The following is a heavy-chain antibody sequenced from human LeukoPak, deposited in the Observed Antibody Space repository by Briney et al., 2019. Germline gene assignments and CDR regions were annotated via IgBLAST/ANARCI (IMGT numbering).Heavy chain of an antibody. CDR3: ASRWGLLPYYFDY. CDR1: GGFFSGYY. Sequence: SETLSLTCAVYGGFFSGYYWSWIRQPPGKGLEWIGEINYSGSTNYNPSLKSRVTISVDTSKNQFSLKLSSVTAADTAVYYCASRWGLLPYYFDYWGQGTLVTVSS. CDR2: INYSGST. J-gene: IGHJ4*02. D-gene: IGHD3-22*01. V-gene: IGHV4-34*01.